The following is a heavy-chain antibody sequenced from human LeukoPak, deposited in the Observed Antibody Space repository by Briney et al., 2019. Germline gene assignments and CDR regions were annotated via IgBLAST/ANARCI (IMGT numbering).Heavy chain of an antibody. Sequence: GGSLRLSCVASGFSFTGVWMNWVRQAPGKGLEWVGRIKSKTEGEATDYAAPVKGRFSISRDDSKNTLFLQMNSLKTEDTAMYFCARSQQLGYWGQGTLVTVSS. V-gene: IGHV3-15*07. CDR3: ARSQQLGY. CDR1: GFSFTGVW. CDR2: IKSKTEGEAT. D-gene: IGHD6-13*01. J-gene: IGHJ4*02.